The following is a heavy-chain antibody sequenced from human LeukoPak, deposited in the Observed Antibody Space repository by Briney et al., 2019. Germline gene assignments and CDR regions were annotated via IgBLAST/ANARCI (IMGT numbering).Heavy chain of an antibody. Sequence: SETLSLTCTVSGGSISSSSYYWGWIRQPPGKGLEWIGSIYYSGSSYYNPSLKSRVTISVDKSKNQFSLKLSSVTAADTAVYYCARQYDSSGYYVRGAFDIWGQGTMVTVSS. D-gene: IGHD3-22*01. V-gene: IGHV4-39*07. J-gene: IGHJ3*02. CDR2: IYYSGSS. CDR3: ARQYDSSGYYVRGAFDI. CDR1: GGSISSSSYY.